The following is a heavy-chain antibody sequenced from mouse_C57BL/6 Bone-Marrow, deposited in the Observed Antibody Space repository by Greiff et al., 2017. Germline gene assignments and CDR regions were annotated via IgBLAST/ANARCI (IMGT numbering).Heavy chain of an antibody. Sequence: QVQLQEPGAELAKPGASVKLSCKASGYTFTSYWMHWVNQRPGQGLEWIGYINPSSGYTKYNQKFKDKATLTADKSSSTAYMHLSILTYEDSAVYCYARLCPPFAYWGQGTLVTVSA. CDR1: GYTFTSYW. V-gene: IGHV1-7*01. J-gene: IGHJ3*01. CDR2: INPSSGYT. CDR3: ARLCPPFAY.